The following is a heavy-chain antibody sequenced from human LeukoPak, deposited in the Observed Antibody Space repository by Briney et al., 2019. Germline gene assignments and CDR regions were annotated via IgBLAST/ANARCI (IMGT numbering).Heavy chain of an antibody. J-gene: IGHJ4*02. D-gene: IGHD6-6*01. CDR3: AKFSSGSGSGSSAFDY. CDR2: ISASGGGT. V-gene: IGHV3-23*01. CDR1: GFTFSTYT. Sequence: PGGSLRLSCAASGFTFSTYTMNWVRQAPGKGLEWVSSISASGGGTYYAESVKGRFTISRDNSKNTLDLQMNSLRAEDTAVYYCAKFSSGSGSGSSAFDYWGQGTLVTVSS.